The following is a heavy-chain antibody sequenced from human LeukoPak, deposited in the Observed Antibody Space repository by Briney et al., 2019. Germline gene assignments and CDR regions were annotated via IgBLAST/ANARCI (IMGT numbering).Heavy chain of an antibody. Sequence: PPETLSLTCTVSGGSISSSSYCWGWIRQPPGKGLEWIVTICYSGSTYYNPSLKSRVTKSVDMSKNQFSLNLSSVTAADTAVYYCARRPPAGGADWFDPWGQGTLVTVSS. CDR2: ICYSGST. D-gene: IGHD2-8*02. J-gene: IGHJ5*02. CDR1: GGSISSSSYC. CDR3: ARRPPAGGADWFDP. V-gene: IGHV4-39*01.